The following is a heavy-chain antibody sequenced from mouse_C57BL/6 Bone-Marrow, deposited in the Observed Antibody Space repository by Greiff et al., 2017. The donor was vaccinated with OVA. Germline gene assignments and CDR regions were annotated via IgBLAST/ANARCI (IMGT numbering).Heavy chain of an antibody. CDR2: IYPGSGST. CDR1: GYTFTSYW. D-gene: IGHD1-1*01. Sequence: QVQLQQSGAELVKPGASVKMSCKASGYTFTSYWITWVKQRPGQGLEWIGDIYPGSGSTNYNEKFKSKATLTVDTSSSTAYMQLSSLTSEDSAVYYCAGDYYGNHWYFDVWGTGTTVTVSS. V-gene: IGHV1-55*01. J-gene: IGHJ1*03. CDR3: AGDYYGNHWYFDV.